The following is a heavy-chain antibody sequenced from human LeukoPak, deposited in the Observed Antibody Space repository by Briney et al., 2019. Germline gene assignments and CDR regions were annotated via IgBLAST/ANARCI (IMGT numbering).Heavy chain of an antibody. CDR3: AAWYGGGFDY. D-gene: IGHD3-10*01. V-gene: IGHV6-1*01. CDR2: TYYRSKWYN. CDR1: GDSVSRNNVA. J-gene: IGHJ4*02. Sequence: SQTLSPTCAISGDSVSRNNVAWNWLRQSPSRGLEWLGRTYYRSKWYNDYAVSVKSRITVNPDTSKNQFSLQLSSVTPEDTAVYYCAAWYGGGFDYWGQGTLVTVSS.